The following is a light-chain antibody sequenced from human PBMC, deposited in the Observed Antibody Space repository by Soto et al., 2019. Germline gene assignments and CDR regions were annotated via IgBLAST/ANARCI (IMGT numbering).Light chain of an antibody. CDR3: AAWDGSLNVWV. V-gene: IGLV1-44*01. CDR2: SSN. J-gene: IGLJ3*02. CDR1: SSNIGSNS. Sequence: QPVLTQPPSASGTPGQRVTISCSGSSSNIGSNSVTWYQQFPGTAPKLLMYSSNQRPSGVPDRFSGSKSGTSASLAISGLQSEDEADYYCAAWDGSLNVWVFGGGTKVTVL.